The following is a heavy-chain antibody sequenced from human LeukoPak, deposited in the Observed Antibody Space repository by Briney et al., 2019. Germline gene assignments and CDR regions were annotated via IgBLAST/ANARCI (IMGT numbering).Heavy chain of an antibody. D-gene: IGHD3-10*01. CDR2: IWYDGSNK. CDR1: GFTFSSYG. Sequence: GGSLRLSCAASGFTFSSYGMHWVRQAPGKGLEWVAVIWYDGSNKYYADSVKGRFTISRDNSKNTLYLQMNSLRAEDTAVYYCARDGRQIRGVMGYWGQGTLVTVSS. CDR3: ARDGRQIRGVMGY. V-gene: IGHV3-33*01. J-gene: IGHJ4*02.